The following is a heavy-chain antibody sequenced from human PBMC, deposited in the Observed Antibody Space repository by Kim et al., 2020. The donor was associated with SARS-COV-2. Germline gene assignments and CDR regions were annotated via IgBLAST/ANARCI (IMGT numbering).Heavy chain of an antibody. CDR3: AREQDCSSTSCYYFAIWRGDYGMDV. Sequence: GGSLRLSCAASGFTFSSYEMNWVRQAPGKGLEWVSYISSSGSTIYYADSVKGRFTISRDNAKNSLYLQMNSLRAEDTAVYYCAREQDCSSTSCYYFAIWRGDYGMDVWGQGTTVTVSS. CDR2: ISSSGSTI. J-gene: IGHJ6*02. D-gene: IGHD2-2*01. CDR1: GFTFSSYE. V-gene: IGHV3-48*03.